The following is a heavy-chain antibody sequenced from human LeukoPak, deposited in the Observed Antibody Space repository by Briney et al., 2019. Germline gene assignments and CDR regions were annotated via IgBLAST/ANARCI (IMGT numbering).Heavy chain of an antibody. D-gene: IGHD2-8*01. CDR3: AKELMGFDY. CDR2: VSGTGLTT. Sequence: GGSLRLSCAASGFTFSSYAMSWVRQAPGKGLEWVPAVSGTGLTTYYADSVKGRFIVSRDNSKNTVYLQMNSLRGEDAAVYYCAKELMGFDYWGQGTLVTVSS. V-gene: IGHV3-23*01. J-gene: IGHJ4*02. CDR1: GFTFSSYA.